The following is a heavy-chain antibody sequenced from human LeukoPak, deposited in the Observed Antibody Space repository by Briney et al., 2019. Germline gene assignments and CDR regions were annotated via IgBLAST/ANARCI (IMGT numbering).Heavy chain of an antibody. Sequence: GGSLRLSCAASGFTFSSYGMHWVRQAPGKGLEWVAFIRYDGSNKYYADSVKGRFTISRDNSKNTLYLQMNSLRAEDTALYYCAKDKPSSGWYPDAFDIWGQGTMVTVSS. J-gene: IGHJ3*02. D-gene: IGHD6-19*01. CDR3: AKDKPSSGWYPDAFDI. CDR2: IRYDGSNK. CDR1: GFTFSSYG. V-gene: IGHV3-30*02.